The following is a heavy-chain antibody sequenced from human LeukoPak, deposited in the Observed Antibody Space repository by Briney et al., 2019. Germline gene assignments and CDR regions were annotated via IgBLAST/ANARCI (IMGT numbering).Heavy chain of an antibody. J-gene: IGHJ4*02. V-gene: IGHV3-11*04. D-gene: IGHD5-18*01. CDR2: ISSSGSTI. Sequence: GGSLRLSCAASGFTFSDYYMSWIRQAPGKGLEWVSYISSSGSTIYYADSVEGRFTISRDNAKNSLYLQMNSLRAEDTAVYYCARDSLYHEDTAMVTESWGQGTLVTVSS. CDR3: ARDSLYHEDTAMVTES. CDR1: GFTFSDYY.